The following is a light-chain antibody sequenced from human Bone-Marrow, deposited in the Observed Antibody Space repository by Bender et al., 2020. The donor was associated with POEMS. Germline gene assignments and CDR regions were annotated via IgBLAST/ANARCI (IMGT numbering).Light chain of an antibody. Sequence: QSVLTQPPSVSGAPGQRVTISCTGSSSNTGSGYDINWYQHLPGTAPKLLIYKDDQRPSGVPDRFSGSKSGTSASLAISGLGSEDEADYHCAAWDDSMSGWVFGGGTKVTVL. V-gene: IGLV1-47*01. J-gene: IGLJ3*02. CDR1: SSNTGSGYD. CDR2: KDD. CDR3: AAWDDSMSGWV.